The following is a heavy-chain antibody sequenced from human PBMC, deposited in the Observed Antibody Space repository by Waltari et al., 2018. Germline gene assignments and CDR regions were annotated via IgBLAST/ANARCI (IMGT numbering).Heavy chain of an antibody. J-gene: IGHJ5*02. CDR2: ISSSSSYI. D-gene: IGHD3-3*01. CDR1: GFTFSSYS. Sequence: EVQLVESGGGLVKPGGSLRLSCAASGFTFSSYSMNWVRQAPGKGLEWVSSISSSSSYIYYADAVKGRFTISRDNAKNSLYLQMNSLRAEDTAVYYCAREGFFGVVPPPSWFDPWGQGTLVTVSS. CDR3: AREGFFGVVPPPSWFDP. V-gene: IGHV3-21*01.